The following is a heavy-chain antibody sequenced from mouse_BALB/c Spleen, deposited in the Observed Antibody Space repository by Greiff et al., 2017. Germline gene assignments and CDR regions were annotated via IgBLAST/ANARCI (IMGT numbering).Heavy chain of an antibody. J-gene: IGHJ4*01. V-gene: IGHV6-6*02. CDR2: IRLKSNNYAT. CDR3: TRRPLYGSSGYYAMDY. D-gene: IGHD1-1*01. CDR1: GFTFSNYW. Sequence: EVKVVESGGGLVQPGGSMKLSCVASGFTFSNYWMNWVRQSPEKGLEWVAEIRLKSNNYATHYAESVKGRFTISRDDSKSSVYLQMNNLRAEDTGIYYCTRRPLYGSSGYYAMDYWGQGTSVTVSS.